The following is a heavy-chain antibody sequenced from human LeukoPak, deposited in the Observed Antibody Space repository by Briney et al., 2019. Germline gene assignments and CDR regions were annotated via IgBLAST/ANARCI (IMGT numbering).Heavy chain of an antibody. CDR3: AKGLNTAMVSPGDAFDI. CDR2: ISGSGGST. Sequence: GGSLRLSCAASGFTFSSYAMSWVRQAPGKGLEWVSGISGSGGSTYYADSEKGRFTISRDNSKNTLYLQMNSLRAEDTAVYYCAKGLNTAMVSPGDAFDIWGQGTMVTVSS. D-gene: IGHD5-18*01. CDR1: GFTFSSYA. V-gene: IGHV3-23*01. J-gene: IGHJ3*02.